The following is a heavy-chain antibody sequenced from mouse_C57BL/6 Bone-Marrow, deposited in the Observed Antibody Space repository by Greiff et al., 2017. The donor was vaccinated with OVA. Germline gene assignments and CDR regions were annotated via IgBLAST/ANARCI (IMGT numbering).Heavy chain of an antibody. D-gene: IGHD1-1*01. CDR1: GYTFTSYW. CDR2: IDPNSGGT. J-gene: IGHJ2*01. Sequence: VQLQQSGAELVKPGASVKLSCKASGYTFTSYWMHWVKQRPGRGLEWIGRIDPNSGGTKYNEKFKSKATLTVDKPSSTAYMQLSSLTSEDSAVYYCARLRFTTVVARDYWGQGTTLTVSS. CDR3: ARLRFTTVVARDY. V-gene: IGHV1-72*01.